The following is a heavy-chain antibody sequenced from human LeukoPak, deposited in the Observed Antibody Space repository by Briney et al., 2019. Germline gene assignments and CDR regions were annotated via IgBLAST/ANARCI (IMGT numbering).Heavy chain of an antibody. V-gene: IGHV4-39*01. CDR3: ARLFDSSGYYTLPYYFDY. CDR2: IYYSGST. Sequence: PSETLSLTCTVSGGSISGSSYYWGWIRQPPGKGLEWIGSIYYSGSTYYNPSLKSRVTISVDTSKNQFSLKLSSVTAADTAVYYCARLFDSSGYYTLPYYFDYWGQGTLVTDSS. CDR1: GGSISGSSYY. J-gene: IGHJ4*02. D-gene: IGHD3-22*01.